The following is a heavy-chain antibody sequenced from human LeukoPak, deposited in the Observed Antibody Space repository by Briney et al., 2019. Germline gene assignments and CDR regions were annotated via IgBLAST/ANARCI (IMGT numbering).Heavy chain of an antibody. Sequence: GGSLRLSCAASGFSFSSYSMNWVRQAPGKGLEWVSSISFSGNDIYYADSVKGRFTISRDNAKNSLYLQINSLRVEDTAVYYCARDLGGIAAEGTAYWGQGTLVIVSS. CDR1: GFSFSSYS. J-gene: IGHJ4*02. D-gene: IGHD6-13*01. CDR2: ISFSGNDI. CDR3: ARDLGGIAAEGTAY. V-gene: IGHV3-21*01.